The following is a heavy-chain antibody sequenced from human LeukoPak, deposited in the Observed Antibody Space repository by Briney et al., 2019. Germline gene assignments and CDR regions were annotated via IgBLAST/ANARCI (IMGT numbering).Heavy chain of an antibody. J-gene: IGHJ4*02. CDR3: ARDRGWRYSYGENPDY. CDR1: GFTFSSYS. D-gene: IGHD5-18*01. V-gene: IGHV3-21*01. CDR2: ISSSSSYI. Sequence: GGSLRLSCAASGFTFSSYSMNWVRQAPGKGLEWVSSISSSSSYIYYADSVKGRFTISRDNAKSSLYLQMNSLRAEDTAVYYCARDRGWRYSYGENPDYWGQGTLVTVSS.